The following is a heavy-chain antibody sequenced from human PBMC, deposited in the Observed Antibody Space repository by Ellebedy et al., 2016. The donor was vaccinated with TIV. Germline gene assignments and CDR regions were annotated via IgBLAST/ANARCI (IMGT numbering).Heavy chain of an antibody. CDR2: IVVGSGNT. D-gene: IGHD3-10*01. Sequence: SVKVSXXASGFTFTSSAVQWVRQARGQRLEWIGWIVVGSGNTNYAQKFQERVTITRDMSTSTAYMELSSLRSEDTAVYYCASGWGRGSHIPDYYFDYWGQGTLVTVSS. V-gene: IGHV1-58*01. CDR3: ASGWGRGSHIPDYYFDY. J-gene: IGHJ4*02. CDR1: GFTFTSSA.